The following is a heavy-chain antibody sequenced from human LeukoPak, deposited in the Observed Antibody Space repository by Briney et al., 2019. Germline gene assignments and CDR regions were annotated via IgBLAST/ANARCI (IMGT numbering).Heavy chain of an antibody. CDR2: ISYDGSNK. V-gene: IGHV3-30*18. CDR3: AKAPPGYYYDSSGYPDY. J-gene: IGHJ4*02. CDR1: GFTFSSYG. D-gene: IGHD3-22*01. Sequence: GGSLRLSCAASGFTFSSYGMHWVRQAPGKGLEWVAVISYDGSNKYCADSVKGRFTISRDNSKNTLYLQMNSLRAEDTAVYYCAKAPPGYYYDSSGYPDYWGQGTLVTVSS.